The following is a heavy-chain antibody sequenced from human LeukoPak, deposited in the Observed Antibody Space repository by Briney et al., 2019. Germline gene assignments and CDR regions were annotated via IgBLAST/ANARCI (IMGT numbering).Heavy chain of an antibody. CDR3: ARLMEVYRSSWYLRWFDP. CDR1: GGSISSYY. Sequence: PSETLSLTCTVSGGSISSYYWSWIRQPPGKGLEWIGYTYYSGSTNYNPSLKSRVTISVDTSKNQFSLKLSSVTAADTAVYYCARLMEVYRSSWYLRWFDPWGQGTLVTVSS. V-gene: IGHV4-59*08. D-gene: IGHD6-13*01. CDR2: TYYSGST. J-gene: IGHJ5*02.